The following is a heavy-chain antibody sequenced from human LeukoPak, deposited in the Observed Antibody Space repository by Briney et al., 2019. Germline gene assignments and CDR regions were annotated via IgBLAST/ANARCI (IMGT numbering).Heavy chain of an antibody. Sequence: GGSLRLSCAVSGITLSNYGMSWVRQAPGKGLEWVAGISDSGGSTNYADSVKGRFTISRDNPKNTLHLQMNSLRAEDTAVYFCAKRGVVIRVILVGFHKEAYYFESWGQGALVTVSS. CDR1: GITLSNYG. V-gene: IGHV3-23*01. CDR2: ISDSGGST. J-gene: IGHJ4*02. D-gene: IGHD3/OR15-3a*01. CDR3: AKRGVVIRVILVGFHKEAYYFES.